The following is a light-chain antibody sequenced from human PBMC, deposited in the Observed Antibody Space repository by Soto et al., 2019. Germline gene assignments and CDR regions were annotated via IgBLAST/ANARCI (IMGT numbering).Light chain of an antibody. CDR1: QGISSY. Sequence: AIRMTQSPYSLSASTGDRVTVTCRASQGISSYLAWYQQKPGKAPKLLIYAASTLQSGVPSRFSGSGSGTDFTLSISCLQSEDLATYYCQQYYSYPYTFGQGTKLEIK. V-gene: IGKV1-8*01. CDR2: AAS. CDR3: QQYYSYPYT. J-gene: IGKJ2*01.